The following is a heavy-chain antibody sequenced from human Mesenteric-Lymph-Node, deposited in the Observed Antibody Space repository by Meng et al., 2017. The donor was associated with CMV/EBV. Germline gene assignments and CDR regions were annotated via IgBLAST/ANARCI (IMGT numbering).Heavy chain of an antibody. V-gene: IGHV1-2*02. CDR3: ASGSSWYYYYYGMDV. CDR1: GGTFSSYA. J-gene: IGHJ6*02. CDR2: INPNSGGT. D-gene: IGHD6-13*01. Sequence: ASVKVSCKASGGTFSSYAISWVRQAPGQGLEWMGGINPNSGGTNYAQKFQGRVTMTRDRSISTAYMELSRLRSDDTAVYYCASGSSWYYYYYGMDVWGQGTTVTVSS.